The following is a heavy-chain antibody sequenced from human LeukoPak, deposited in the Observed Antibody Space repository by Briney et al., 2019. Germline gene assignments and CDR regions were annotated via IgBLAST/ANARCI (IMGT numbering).Heavy chain of an antibody. J-gene: IGHJ4*02. CDR3: AKDGSGENFDY. V-gene: IGHV3-64*01. CDR1: GFTFSSYA. Sequence: GGSLRLSCAASGFTFSSYAMHWVRQAPGKGLEYVSAISSNGGSTYYANSVKGRFTISRDNSKNTLYLQMNSLRAEDTAVYYCAKDGSGENFDYWGQGTLVTVSS. D-gene: IGHD3-10*01. CDR2: ISSNGGST.